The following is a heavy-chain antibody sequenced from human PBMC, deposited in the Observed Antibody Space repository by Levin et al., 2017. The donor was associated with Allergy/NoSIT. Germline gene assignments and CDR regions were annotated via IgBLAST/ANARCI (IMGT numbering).Heavy chain of an antibody. CDR2: GYYSGST. J-gene: IGHJ4*02. D-gene: IGHD3-10*01. CDR1: GGSISSYY. CDR3: ARDEGFGDPFDS. Sequence: SETLSLTCTVSGGSISSYYWSWIRQPPGKGLEWIGYGYYSGSTNYNPSLKSRVTISVDTSKNQFSLKLISVTAADTAVYYCARDEGFGDPFDSWGQGTLVTVSS. V-gene: IGHV4-59*01.